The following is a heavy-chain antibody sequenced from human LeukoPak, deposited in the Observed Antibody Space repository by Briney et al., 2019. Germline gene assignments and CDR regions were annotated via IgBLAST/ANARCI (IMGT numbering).Heavy chain of an antibody. D-gene: IGHD3-10*01. CDR1: GGSISSYY. CDR3: ARGVFDAFGELSVYYYYYYMDV. J-gene: IGHJ6*03. CDR2: IYTSGST. V-gene: IGHV4-4*07. Sequence: SETLSLTCTVSGGSISSYYWSWIRQPAGKGLEWIGRIYTSGSTNYNPSLKSRVTMSVDTSKNQFSLKLSSVTAADTAVYYCARGVFDAFGELSVYYYYYYMDVWGKGTTGTVSS.